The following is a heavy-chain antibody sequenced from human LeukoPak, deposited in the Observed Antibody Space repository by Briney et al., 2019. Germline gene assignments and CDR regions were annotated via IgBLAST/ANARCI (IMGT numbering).Heavy chain of an antibody. Sequence: SETLSFTCAVSGGSISSSNWWSWVRQPPGKGLEWIGEIHHSGRFNYNPSLKSRVTISVDTSKNQFSLKLSSVTAADTAVYYCAREGYYGSGSYLPAPYYYYYYMDVWGKGTTVTISS. CDR2: IHHSGRF. D-gene: IGHD3-10*01. CDR3: AREGYYGSGSYLPAPYYYYYYMDV. CDR1: GGSISSSNW. J-gene: IGHJ6*03. V-gene: IGHV4-4*02.